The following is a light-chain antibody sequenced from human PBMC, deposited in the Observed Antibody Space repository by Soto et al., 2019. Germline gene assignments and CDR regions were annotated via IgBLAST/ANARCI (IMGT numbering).Light chain of an antibody. CDR1: QSVSSTY. CDR3: QQYRTSPPTWT. Sequence: ELVLTQSPGTLSLSPGDRATLSCRASQSVSSTYLAWYQQRPGQAPRLLIYSSSSRASGIPDRFSGSGSGTDFTLTISRLEPGDFAVYYCQQYRTSPPTWTFGQGTKVEIK. V-gene: IGKV3-20*01. J-gene: IGKJ1*01. CDR2: SSS.